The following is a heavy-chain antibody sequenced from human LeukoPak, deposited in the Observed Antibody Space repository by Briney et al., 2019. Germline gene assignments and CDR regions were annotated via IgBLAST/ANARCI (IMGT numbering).Heavy chain of an antibody. CDR2: IYYSGST. J-gene: IGHJ4*02. V-gene: IGHV4-59*01. D-gene: IGHD5-18*01. CDR1: GGSISSYY. CDR3: ARAPLGYTYGPFDY. Sequence: SETLSLTCTVSGGSISSYYWSWIRQPPGKGLEWIGYIYYSGSTYYNPSLKSRVTISVDTSKNQFSLKLSSVTAADTAVYYCARAPLGYTYGPFDYWGQGTLVTVSS.